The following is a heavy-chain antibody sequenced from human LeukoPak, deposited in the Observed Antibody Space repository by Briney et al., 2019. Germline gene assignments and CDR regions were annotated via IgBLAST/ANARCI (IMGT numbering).Heavy chain of an antibody. Sequence: SETLSLTCTVSGDAITSGSYYWNWIRQPAGKGLEWIGRIYPNGTTDYNPSLKSRVTISIDSSSNQFSLKLTSVTAADTAVYYCARIHTSSWFGFDYWGQGTLVTVSS. CDR2: IYPNGTT. CDR3: ARIHTSSWFGFDY. J-gene: IGHJ4*02. V-gene: IGHV4-61*02. D-gene: IGHD6-13*01. CDR1: GDAITSGSYY.